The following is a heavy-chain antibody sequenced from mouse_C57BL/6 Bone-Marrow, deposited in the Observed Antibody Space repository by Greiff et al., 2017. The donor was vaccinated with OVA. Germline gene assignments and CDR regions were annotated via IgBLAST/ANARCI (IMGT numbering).Heavy chain of an antibody. J-gene: IGHJ3*01. D-gene: IGHD2-2*01. Sequence: EVQLQQSGPVLVKPGPSVKLSCKASGFTFTYYSMPWVQQSPGKSLEWIGLVCPYNGDTSYKQKFKGKATLTVDTSSSTAYMELNSLTSEDSAVYYCASGAIYYGYGPAWCAYGGRGTLVTVSA. CDR1: GFTFTYYS. CDR2: VCPYNGDT. V-gene: IGHV1-36*01. CDR3: ASGAIYYGYGPAWCAY.